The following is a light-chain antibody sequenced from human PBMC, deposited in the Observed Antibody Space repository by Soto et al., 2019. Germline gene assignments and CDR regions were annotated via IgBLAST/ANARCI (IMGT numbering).Light chain of an antibody. Sequence: NFMLTQPHSVSESPGKTVTISCTRSSGSIANNYVQWYQQRPGSAPTTVIYENKLRPSGGPGRFSGSTDASSNSASLTISXXXXXXXXXYXXQSYDADFVIFGGGTKVTVL. CDR2: ENK. CDR3: QSYDADFVI. V-gene: IGLV6-57*04. J-gene: IGLJ2*01. CDR1: SGSIANNY.